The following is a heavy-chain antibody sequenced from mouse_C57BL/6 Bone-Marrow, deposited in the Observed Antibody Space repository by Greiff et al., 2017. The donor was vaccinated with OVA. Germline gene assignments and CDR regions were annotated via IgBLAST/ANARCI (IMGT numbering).Heavy chain of an antibody. CDR2: INPNNGGT. V-gene: IGHV1-22*01. CDR3: ARRNYGSGIDY. J-gene: IGHJ2*01. Sequence: VQLQQSGPELVKPGASVKMSCKASGYTFTDYNMHWVKQSHGQSLEWIGYINPNNGGTSYNQKFKGKATLTVDKSSSTAYMELRSLTSEDSAVYYCARRNYGSGIDYWGQGTPLTVSS. D-gene: IGHD1-1*01. CDR1: GYTFTDYN.